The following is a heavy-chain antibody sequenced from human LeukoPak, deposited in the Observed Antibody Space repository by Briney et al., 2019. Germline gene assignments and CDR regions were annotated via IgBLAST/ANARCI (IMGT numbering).Heavy chain of an antibody. CDR3: AKGSVLRYFDWFVDYYYGMDV. D-gene: IGHD3-9*01. CDR1: GFTFSSYA. CDR2: ISGSDGST. J-gene: IGHJ6*02. Sequence: GGSLRLSCAASGFTFSSYAMSWVRQAPGKGLEWVSAISGSDGSTYYADSVKGRFTISRDNSKNTLYLQMNSLRAEDTAVYYCAKGSVLRYFDWFVDYYYGMDVWGQGTTVTVSS. V-gene: IGHV3-23*01.